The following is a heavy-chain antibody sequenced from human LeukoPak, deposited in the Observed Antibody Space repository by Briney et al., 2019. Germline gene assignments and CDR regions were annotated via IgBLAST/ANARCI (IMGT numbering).Heavy chain of an antibody. V-gene: IGHV1-2*04. D-gene: IGHD6-13*01. CDR1: GYTFTGYY. J-gene: IGHJ5*02. CDR3: ARGVPSGIAAAVEWFDP. CDR2: INPNSGGT. Sequence: ASVKVSCKASGYTFTGYYMHWVRQAPGQGPEWMGWINPNSGGTNYAQEFQGWVTMTRDTSISTAYIELSRLRSDDTAVYYCARGVPSGIAAAVEWFDPWGQGTLVTVSS.